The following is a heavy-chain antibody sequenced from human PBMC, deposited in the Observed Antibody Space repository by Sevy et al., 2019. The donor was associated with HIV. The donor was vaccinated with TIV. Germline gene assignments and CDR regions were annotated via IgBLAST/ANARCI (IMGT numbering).Heavy chain of an antibody. CDR2: ISNTGIYI. CDR3: ARYEEDTTLVNAFDI. CDR1: GFTFSDYY. Sequence: GGSLRLSCSASGFTFSDYYMSWVRQAPGKGLEWVSSISNTGIYIYYADSVKGRFTISRDNAKNSLYLQMNSLRAEDTAVYYCARYEEDTTLVNAFDIWGQGTMVTVSS. D-gene: IGHD5-18*01. V-gene: IGHV3-21*01. J-gene: IGHJ3*02.